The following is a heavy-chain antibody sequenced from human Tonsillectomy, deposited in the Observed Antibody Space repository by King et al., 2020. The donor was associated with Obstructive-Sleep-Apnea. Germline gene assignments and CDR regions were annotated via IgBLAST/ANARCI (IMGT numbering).Heavy chain of an antibody. J-gene: IGHJ4*02. CDR2: IYPGDSDT. D-gene: IGHD3-22*01. V-gene: IGHV5-51*01. Sequence: MQLVQSGAEVKKPGESLKISCKGSGYSFTSYWIGWVRQMPGKGLEWMGIIYPGDSDTRYSPSFQGQVTISADKSISTAYLQWSSLKASDTAMYYCARQEWGYYDSSGYSALDYWGQGTLVTVSS. CDR1: GYSFTSYW. CDR3: ARQEWGYYDSSGYSALDY.